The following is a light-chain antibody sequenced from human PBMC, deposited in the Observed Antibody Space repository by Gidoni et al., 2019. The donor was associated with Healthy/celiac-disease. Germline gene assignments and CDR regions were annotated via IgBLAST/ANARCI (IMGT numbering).Light chain of an antibody. Sequence: DIQMTQSPSSLSASVGDRVTITCQASQDISNYLNWYQQKPGKAPKLLIYDASNLETGVPSRFSGSGSGTDFTFTISSLQPKDIATYYCQQYDILPITFGQGTRLEIK. J-gene: IGKJ5*01. V-gene: IGKV1-33*01. CDR3: QQYDILPIT. CDR2: DAS. CDR1: QDISNY.